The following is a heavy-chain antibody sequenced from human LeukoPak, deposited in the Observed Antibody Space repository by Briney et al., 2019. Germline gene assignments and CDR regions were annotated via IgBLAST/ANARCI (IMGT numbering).Heavy chain of an antibody. V-gene: IGHV3-21*01. D-gene: IGHD5-24*01. CDR2: ISSSSSYI. CDR1: GFTFSSYS. J-gene: IGHJ4*02. CDR3: ARVPLARGDYFDY. Sequence: GGSLRLSCAASGFTFSSYSMNWVRQAPGKGLEWVSSISSSSSYIYYADSVKGRFTISRDNAKNSLYLQMNSLRAEDTAVYYCARVPLARGDYFDYWGQGTLVTVSS.